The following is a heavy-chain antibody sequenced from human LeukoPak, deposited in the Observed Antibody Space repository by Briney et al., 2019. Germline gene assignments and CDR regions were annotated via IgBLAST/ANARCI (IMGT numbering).Heavy chain of an antibody. CDR1: GFTFSTHW. J-gene: IGHJ4*02. CDR3: ARESGYSYGTGY. D-gene: IGHD5-18*01. CDR2: IKEEGSEK. V-gene: IGHV3-7*01. Sequence: PGGSLRLSCAAVGFTFSTHWMRWVRQAPGKGLEWVASIKEEGSEKSYVDSVKGRFTISRDNAKKSVYLQMNSLRAEDTAVYYCARESGYSYGTGYWGQGTLVSVSS.